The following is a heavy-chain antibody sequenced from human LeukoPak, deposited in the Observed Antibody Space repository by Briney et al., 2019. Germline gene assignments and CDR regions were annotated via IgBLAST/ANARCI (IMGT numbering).Heavy chain of an antibody. Sequence: GGSLRLSCAASGFTFSSYEMKWVRQAPGKGLEWVSYISSSGSTIYYADSVKGRFTISRDNAKNSLYLQMNSLRAEDTAVYYCAIHPNYYRGYWGQGTLVTVSS. CDR2: ISSSGSTI. CDR1: GFTFSSYE. V-gene: IGHV3-48*03. D-gene: IGHD3-22*01. CDR3: AIHPNYYRGY. J-gene: IGHJ4*02.